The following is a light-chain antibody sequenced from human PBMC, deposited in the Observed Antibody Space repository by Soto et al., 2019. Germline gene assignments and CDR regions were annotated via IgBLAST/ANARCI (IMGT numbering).Light chain of an antibody. Sequence: DIQMTPGPASLSASVGDRVTITCRASQDIRNALGWYQQKPGKAPKRLIYAAFRLQSGVPSRFSGSGSGTEFTLTISSLQPEDSATYYCLQHNDYPFTFGQGTRLEIK. J-gene: IGKJ5*01. CDR3: LQHNDYPFT. CDR1: QDIRNA. CDR2: AAF. V-gene: IGKV1-17*01.